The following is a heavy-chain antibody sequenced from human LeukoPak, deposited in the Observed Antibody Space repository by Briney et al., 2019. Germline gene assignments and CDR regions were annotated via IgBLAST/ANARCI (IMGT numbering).Heavy chain of an antibody. V-gene: IGHV1-18*01. D-gene: IGHD1-1*01. CDR2: ISAYNGNT. Sequence: GASVKVSCKASGYTFTSYGISWVRQAPGQGLEWMGWISAYNGNTNYAQTLQGRVTMTTDTSTSTAYMELRSLRSDDTAVYYCARVSADDYYYYYYYMDVWGKGTTVTVSS. J-gene: IGHJ6*03. CDR3: ARVSADDYYYYYYYMDV. CDR1: GYTFTSYG.